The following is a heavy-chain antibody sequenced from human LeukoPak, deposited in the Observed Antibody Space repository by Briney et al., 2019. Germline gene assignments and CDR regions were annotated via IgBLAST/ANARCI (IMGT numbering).Heavy chain of an antibody. CDR1: GGTFSSYA. D-gene: IGHD4-17*01. Sequence: GASVKVSCKASGGTFSSYAISWVRQAPGQGLEWMGGIIPIFGTANYAQKFQGRVTITADKSTSTAYMELSSLRSEDTAVYYCALLMTTVSYFDYWGQGTLVTVSS. V-gene: IGHV1-69*06. J-gene: IGHJ4*02. CDR3: ALLMTTVSYFDY. CDR2: IIPIFGTA.